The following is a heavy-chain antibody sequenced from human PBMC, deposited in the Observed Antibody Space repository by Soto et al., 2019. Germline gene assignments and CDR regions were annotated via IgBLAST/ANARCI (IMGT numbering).Heavy chain of an antibody. CDR3: ARAPTTTIVVVPAAPLDV. CDR2: IYYSGST. D-gene: IGHD2-2*01. J-gene: IGHJ6*04. CDR1: GGSISSGGYY. V-gene: IGHV4-31*03. Sequence: SETLSLTCTVSGGSISSGGYYWSWIRQHPGKGLEWIGYIYYSGSTYYNPSLKSRVTISVDTSKNQFSLKLSSVTAADTAVYYCARAPTTTIVVVPAAPLDVWGKGTTVTVSS.